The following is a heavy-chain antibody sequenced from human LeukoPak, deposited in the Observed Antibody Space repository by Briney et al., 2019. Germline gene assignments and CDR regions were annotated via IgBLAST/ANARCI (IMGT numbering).Heavy chain of an antibody. Sequence: PGGSLRLSCAGYGFTFSNFWMNWVRQAPGKGLEWVANVNQDGSEKYYADSVKGRFTLSRDNAENSVYLQLNNLRPEETAVDYCATLNWESPDYWGQGTQVTVSS. CDR1: GFTFSNFW. CDR2: VNQDGSEK. CDR3: ATLNWESPDY. V-gene: IGHV3-7*01. D-gene: IGHD7-27*01. J-gene: IGHJ4*01.